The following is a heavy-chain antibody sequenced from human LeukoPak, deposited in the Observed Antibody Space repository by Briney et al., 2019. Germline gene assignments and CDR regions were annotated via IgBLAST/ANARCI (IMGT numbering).Heavy chain of an antibody. CDR3: ARGQTPHVFYYYYGMDV. J-gene: IGHJ6*02. V-gene: IGHV4-61*02. Sequence: SDTLSLTCSVSGVPIASASYYWSWVRQPAGQGLEWIGLYTNGNTKYNPSVKTRDTIHGDTSNNQFSLNLNSVTAADTAVYYCARGQTPHVFYYYYGMDVWGQGTTVTVSS. CDR1: GVPIASASYY. CDR2: LYTNGNT.